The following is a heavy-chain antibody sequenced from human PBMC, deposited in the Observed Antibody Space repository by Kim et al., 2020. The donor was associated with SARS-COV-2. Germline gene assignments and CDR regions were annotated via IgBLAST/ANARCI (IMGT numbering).Heavy chain of an antibody. V-gene: IGHV4-34*01. J-gene: IGHJ4*02. Sequence: SETLSLTCAVYGGSFSGYYWSWIRQPPGKGLEWIGEINHSGSTNYNPSLKSRVTISVDTSKNQFSLKLSSVTAADTAVYYCARFGYYDSSGYFYWGQGTL. D-gene: IGHD3-22*01. CDR2: INHSGST. CDR3: ARFGYYDSSGYFY. CDR1: GGSFSGYY.